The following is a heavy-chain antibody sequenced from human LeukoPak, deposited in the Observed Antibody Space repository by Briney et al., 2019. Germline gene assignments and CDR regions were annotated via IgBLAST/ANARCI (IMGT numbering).Heavy chain of an antibody. CDR2: IIPILGIA. J-gene: IGHJ3*02. CDR1: GGTFSSYA. Sequence: SVKVSCKASGGTFSSYAISWVRQAPGQGLEWMGRIIPILGIANYAQKFQGRVTITADKSTSTAYMELSSLRSEDTAVYYCARHKTTVTYHDAFDIWGQGTMVTVSS. CDR3: ARHKTTVTYHDAFDI. V-gene: IGHV1-69*04. D-gene: IGHD4-17*01.